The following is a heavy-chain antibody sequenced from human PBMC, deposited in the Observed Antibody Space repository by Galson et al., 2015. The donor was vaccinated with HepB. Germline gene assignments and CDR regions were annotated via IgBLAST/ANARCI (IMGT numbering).Heavy chain of an antibody. D-gene: IGHD2-2*01. CDR3: ARRISSTSWGLSGDVYYYYYMDV. J-gene: IGHJ6*03. V-gene: IGHV5-51*03. CDR1: GYSFTSYW. Sequence: QSGAEVKKPGESLKISCKGSGYSFTSYWIGWVRQMPGKGLEWMGIIYPGDSDTRYSPSFQGQVTISADKSISTAYLQWSSLKASDTAMYYCARRISSTSWGLSGDVYYYYYMDVWGKGTTVTVSS. CDR2: IYPGDSDT.